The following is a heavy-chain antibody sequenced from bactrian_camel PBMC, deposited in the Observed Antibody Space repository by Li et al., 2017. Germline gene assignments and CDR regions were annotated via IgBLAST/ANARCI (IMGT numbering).Heavy chain of an antibody. CDR1: GYLGSGYC. D-gene: IGHD3*01. CDR2: VDGYGDT. V-gene: IGHV3S9*01. CDR3: VRGWDDDTWSFNY. Sequence: HVQLVESGGGSVQAGGSLRLSCEASGYLGSGYCMAWFRQVPGKEREGVAGVDGYGDTEYANSTKGRFIISQDYDKNTVYLQMNSLKPEDTAVYYCVRGWDDDTWSFNYWGQGTQVTVS. J-gene: IGHJ4*01.